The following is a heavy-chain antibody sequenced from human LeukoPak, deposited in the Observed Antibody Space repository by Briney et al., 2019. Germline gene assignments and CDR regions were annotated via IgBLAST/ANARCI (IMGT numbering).Heavy chain of an antibody. CDR2: INTNTGNP. V-gene: IGHV7-4-1*02. Sequence: GASVKVSCKASGYTFTSYDINWVRQATGQGLEWMGWINTNTGNPTYAQGFTGRFVFSLDTSVSTAYLQISSLKAEDTAVYYCVLVRSGSGWYDAFDIWGQGTMVTVSS. CDR3: VLVRSGSGWYDAFDI. J-gene: IGHJ3*02. CDR1: GYTFTSYD. D-gene: IGHD6-19*01.